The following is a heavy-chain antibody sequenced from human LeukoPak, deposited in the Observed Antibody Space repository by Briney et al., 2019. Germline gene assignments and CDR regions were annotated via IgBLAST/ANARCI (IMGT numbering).Heavy chain of an antibody. CDR2: ISGSGVYK. CDR1: GFTFSSFV. D-gene: IGHD2-8*02. J-gene: IGHJ4*02. CDR3: AKVSCTGGTCSSFDS. V-gene: IGHV3-23*01. Sequence: GGSLRLSCAASGFTFSSFVMSWVRQAPGKGLEWVSSISGSGVYKYYTDSVKGRFTISRDNSKNTLYVQMNSLRAEDTAVYYCAKVSCTGGTCSSFDSWGQGTLATVSS.